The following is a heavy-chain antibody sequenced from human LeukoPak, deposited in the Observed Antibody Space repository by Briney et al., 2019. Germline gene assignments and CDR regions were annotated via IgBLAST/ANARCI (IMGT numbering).Heavy chain of an antibody. Sequence: SETLSLTCAVYGGSFSGYYWSWIRQPPGKGLEWIGEINHSGSTNYNPSLKSRVTISVDTSKNQFSLKLSSVTAADTAVYYCARVGYDVLTGYTPLDYWGQGTLVTVSS. D-gene: IGHD3-9*01. J-gene: IGHJ4*02. V-gene: IGHV4-34*01. CDR2: INHSGST. CDR3: ARVGYDVLTGYTPLDY. CDR1: GGSFSGYY.